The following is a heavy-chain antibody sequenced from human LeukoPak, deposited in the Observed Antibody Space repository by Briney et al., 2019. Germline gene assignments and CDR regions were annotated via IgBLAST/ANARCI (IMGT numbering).Heavy chain of an antibody. V-gene: IGHV3-48*04. CDR3: ARDLDY. CDR2: ISSSSSTI. J-gene: IGHJ4*02. CDR1: GFTFSSYS. Sequence: GGSPRLSCSASGFTFSSYSKNRVRQAPGKGLEWVSCISSSSSTIYYADSVKGRFTISRDNAKNSLYLQMNSLRAEDTAVYYCARDLDYWGQGTLVTVSS.